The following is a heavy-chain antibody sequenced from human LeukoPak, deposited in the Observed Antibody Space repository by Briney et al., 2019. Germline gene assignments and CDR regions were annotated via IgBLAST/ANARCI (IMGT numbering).Heavy chain of an antibody. D-gene: IGHD2-2*01. V-gene: IGHV4-59*01. CDR1: GGCISSYY. CDR3: ARVPSSRAPFDY. CDR2: IYYSGST. J-gene: IGHJ4*02. Sequence: SETLSLTCTVSGGCISSYYWSWLRQPPGKGLGCIGYIYYSGSTNYNPSLKSQVTISVDTSKNPVSLKLNSVTAADTAVYYCARVPSSRAPFDYWGQGNLVTVSS.